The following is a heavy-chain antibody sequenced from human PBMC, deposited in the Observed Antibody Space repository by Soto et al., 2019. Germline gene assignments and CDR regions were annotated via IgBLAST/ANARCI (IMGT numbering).Heavy chain of an antibody. CDR3: ARDVPSRYFDL. D-gene: IGHD3-10*02. J-gene: IGHJ2*01. Sequence: QVRLQQWGAGLLKPSETLPLTCAVYGGSFRDYYWSWVRQPPGKGLEWIGEINHSGSTNYNPSVKSRVTISVDTSKNQFSLKLNSVTAADTAVYYCARDVPSRYFDLWGRGTPVTVSS. V-gene: IGHV4-34*01. CDR1: GGSFRDYY. CDR2: INHSGST.